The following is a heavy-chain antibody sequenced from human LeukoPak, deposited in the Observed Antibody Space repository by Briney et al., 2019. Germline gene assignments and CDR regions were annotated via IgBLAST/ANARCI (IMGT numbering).Heavy chain of an antibody. V-gene: IGHV4-34*01. CDR3: ATYHYGSGSYHNHPNFDS. D-gene: IGHD3-10*01. J-gene: IGHJ4*02. CDR1: GGSFSGYY. Sequence: SETLSLTCAVYGGSFSGYYWSWIRQPPGKGLEWIGEIKHSGSTTYNPSLKSRVTISLDTSKNQVSLKPNSVTAADTAVYYCATYHYGSGSYHNHPNFDSWGQGTLVTVSS. CDR2: IKHSGST.